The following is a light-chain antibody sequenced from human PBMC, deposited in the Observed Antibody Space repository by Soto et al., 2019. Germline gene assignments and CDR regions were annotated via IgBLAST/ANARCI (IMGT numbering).Light chain of an antibody. J-gene: IGKJ2*01. CDR2: GAS. CDR1: QSVSSSC. CDR3: QQYGSSPYT. V-gene: IGKV3-20*01. Sequence: EIVLTQSPGTLSLSPGERATLSCRATQSVSSSCLAWYQQKPGQAPRLLIYGASNRATGIPDRFSGSGSGTDFTLTISRLEPEVFGVYYCQQYGSSPYTFAQGTKLEIK.